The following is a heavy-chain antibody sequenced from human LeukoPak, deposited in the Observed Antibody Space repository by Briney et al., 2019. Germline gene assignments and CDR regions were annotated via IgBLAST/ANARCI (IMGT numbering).Heavy chain of an antibody. J-gene: IGHJ3*02. CDR2: ISSNGGST. CDR3: AREESGGWAFDI. CDR1: GFTFSSYA. D-gene: IGHD2-15*01. Sequence: GGSLRLSCSASGFTFSSYAMHWVRQAPGKGLEYVSAISSNGGSTYYADSVKGRFTISRDNSKNTLYLQMSSLRAEDTAVYYCAREESGGWAFDIWGQGTVVTVSS. V-gene: IGHV3-64D*06.